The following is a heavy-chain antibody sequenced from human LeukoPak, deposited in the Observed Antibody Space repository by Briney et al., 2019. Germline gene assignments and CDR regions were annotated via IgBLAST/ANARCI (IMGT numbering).Heavy chain of an antibody. D-gene: IGHD3-3*01. CDR1: GFTFSSYG. Sequence: LTGGSLRLSCAASGFTFSSYGMHWVRQAPGKGLEWVAFIRYDGSNKYYADSVKGRFTISRDNSKNTLYLQMNSLRAEDTAVYYCAKAPMETFWSGYYYYYMDVWGKGTTVIVSS. CDR3: AKAPMETFWSGYYYYYMDV. V-gene: IGHV3-30*02. CDR2: IRYDGSNK. J-gene: IGHJ6*03.